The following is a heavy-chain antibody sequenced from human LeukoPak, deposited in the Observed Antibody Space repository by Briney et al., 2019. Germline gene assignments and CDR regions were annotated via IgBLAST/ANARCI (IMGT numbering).Heavy chain of an antibody. D-gene: IGHD3-9*01. CDR3: AREYYDILTGYYRRGAFDI. J-gene: IGHJ3*02. V-gene: IGHV4-39*07. Sequence: SETLSLTCTVSGGSISSSSYYWGWIRQPPGKGLEWIGSIYYSGSTYYNPSLKSRVTISVDTSKNQFSLKLSSVTAADTAVYYYAREYYDILTGYYRRGAFDIWGQGTMVTVSS. CDR1: GGSISSSSYY. CDR2: IYYSGST.